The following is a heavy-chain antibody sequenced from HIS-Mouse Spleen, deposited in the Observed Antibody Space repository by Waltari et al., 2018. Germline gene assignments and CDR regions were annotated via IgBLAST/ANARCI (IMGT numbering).Heavy chain of an antibody. CDR1: GFSLSTSGVG. CDR3: AHSVTMVRGVIYYFDY. CDR2: IYWDDDK. J-gene: IGHJ4*02. V-gene: IGHV2-5*02. Sequence: QITLKESGPTLVKPTQPLTLTCTFSGFSLSTSGVGVGWILQPPGKALEWLALIYWDDDKRYSPSLKSRLTITKDTSKNQVVLTMTNMDPVDTATYYCAHSVTMVRGVIYYFDYWGQGTLVTVSS. D-gene: IGHD3-10*01.